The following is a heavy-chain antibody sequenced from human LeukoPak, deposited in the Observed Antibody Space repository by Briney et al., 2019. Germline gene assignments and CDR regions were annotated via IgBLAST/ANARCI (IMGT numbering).Heavy chain of an antibody. Sequence: SETLSLTCTVSSDSINYYYWIWLRQSPGKELVWIGYMYNRGSTIYNPSLKRRVTISTDTSKNQFSLRLTSVTAADTAVYYCARAEKAVTGTLDSWGQGTLITVSS. CDR3: ARAEKAVTGTLDS. D-gene: IGHD6-19*01. V-gene: IGHV4-59*01. CDR1: SDSINYYY. J-gene: IGHJ4*02. CDR2: MYNRGST.